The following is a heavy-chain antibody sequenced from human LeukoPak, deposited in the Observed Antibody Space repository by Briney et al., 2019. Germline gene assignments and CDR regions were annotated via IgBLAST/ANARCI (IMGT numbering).Heavy chain of an antibody. CDR3: ARPGYCSSTSCQSPPDY. D-gene: IGHD2-2*01. Sequence: GESLKISCEGSGYSFTSYWIGWVRQMPGKGLEWMGIIYPGDSDTRYSPSFQGQVTISADKSISTAYLQWSSLKASDTAMYYCARPGYCSSTSCQSPPDYWGQGTLVTVSS. J-gene: IGHJ4*02. CDR1: GYSFTSYW. V-gene: IGHV5-51*01. CDR2: IYPGDSDT.